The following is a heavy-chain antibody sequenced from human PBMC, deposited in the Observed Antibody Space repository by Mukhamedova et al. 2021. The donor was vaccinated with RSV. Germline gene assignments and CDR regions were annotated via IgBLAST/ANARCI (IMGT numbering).Heavy chain of an antibody. V-gene: IGHV3-15*01. CDR3: TTVGSGYYDTSGYSRLYY. Sequence: GKGLEWVGRIKSKTDGGTTDYAAPVKGRISISRDDSRDTVYLQMKSLKTEDTAVYYCTTVGSGYYDTSGYSRLYYWGQGTLLTVS. D-gene: IGHD3-22*01. J-gene: IGHJ4*02. CDR2: IKSKTDGGTT.